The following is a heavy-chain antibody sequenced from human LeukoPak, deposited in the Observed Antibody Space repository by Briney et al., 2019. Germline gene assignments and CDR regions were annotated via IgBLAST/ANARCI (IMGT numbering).Heavy chain of an antibody. V-gene: IGHV4-59*01. D-gene: IGHD3-10*01. CDR1: GGSISSYY. J-gene: IGHJ4*02. CDR2: IYYSGST. CDR3: ARTQDLWFGELLDYYFDY. Sequence: SETLSLTCTVSGGSISSYYWSWIGQPPGKGLEGMGYIYYSGSTNYNPSLNSRVTISVDTSKNPFSLKLSSVTAADTAVYYCARTQDLWFGELLDYYFDYWGQGTLVTVSS.